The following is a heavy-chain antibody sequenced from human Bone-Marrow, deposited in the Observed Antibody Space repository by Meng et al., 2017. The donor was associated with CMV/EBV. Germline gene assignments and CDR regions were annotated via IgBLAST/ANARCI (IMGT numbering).Heavy chain of an antibody. Sequence: ASVKVSCKASGYTFTSYDINWVRQATGQGLEWMGWMNPNSGNTGYAQKFQGRVTITRNTSISTAYMELSSLRSEDTAVHYCARGDQLANFDYWGQGTLVTVSS. CDR1: GYTFTSYD. V-gene: IGHV1-8*03. CDR2: MNPNSGNT. J-gene: IGHJ4*02. CDR3: ARGDQLANFDY. D-gene: IGHD2-2*01.